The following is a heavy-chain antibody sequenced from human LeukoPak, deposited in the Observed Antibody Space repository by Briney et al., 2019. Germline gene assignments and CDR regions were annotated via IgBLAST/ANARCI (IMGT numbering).Heavy chain of an antibody. CDR1: GFTFSSYA. CDR2: ISGSGGST. Sequence: HAGGSLRLSCAASGFTFSSYAMSWVRQPPGKGLEWFSAISGSGGSTYYADCVEGRFNISRDNSKNTLYLQMNSLRAEHTAVYYCAKPARRSSSWYYYFDYRGQGTLVTVSS. CDR3: AKPARRSSSWYYYFDY. J-gene: IGHJ4*02. V-gene: IGHV3-23*01. D-gene: IGHD6-13*01.